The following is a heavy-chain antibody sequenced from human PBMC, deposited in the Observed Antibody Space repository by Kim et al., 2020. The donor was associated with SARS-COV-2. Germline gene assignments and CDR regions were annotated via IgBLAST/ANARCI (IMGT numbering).Heavy chain of an antibody. D-gene: IGHD6-19*01. Sequence: SETLSLTCAVYGGSFSGYYWSWIRQPPGKGLEWIGEINHSGSTNYNPSLKSRVTISVDTSKNQFSLKLSSVTAADTAVYYCARVMSGWSQDYWGQGTLVT. CDR1: GGSFSGYY. J-gene: IGHJ4*02. CDR3: ARVMSGWSQDY. CDR2: INHSGST. V-gene: IGHV4-34*01.